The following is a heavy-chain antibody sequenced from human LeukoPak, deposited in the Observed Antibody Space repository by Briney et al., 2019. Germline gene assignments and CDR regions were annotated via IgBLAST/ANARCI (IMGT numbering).Heavy chain of an antibody. CDR3: AKTRTKTVVRTGAFDI. Sequence: GGSLRLSCAASGFTFSSYAMSWVRQAPGKGLDWVSAISGSGYSTYYADSVKGRFTLSRDNSKSTLDLQMNSLRAEDTAVYYCAKTRTKTVVRTGAFDIWGQGTMVTVSS. CDR1: GFTFSSYA. D-gene: IGHD2-2*01. J-gene: IGHJ3*02. CDR2: ISGSGYST. V-gene: IGHV3-23*01.